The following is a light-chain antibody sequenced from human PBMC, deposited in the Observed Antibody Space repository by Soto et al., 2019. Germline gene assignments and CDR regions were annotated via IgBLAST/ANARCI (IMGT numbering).Light chain of an antibody. CDR1: QSVSTY. Sequence: EIVLTQSPATLSLSPGERATLSCRASQSVSTYLAWYQQKPGQAPRLLIYDASIRATGIPARFSGSGSGTDFTLTISRLEPEDFAVYYCQQRSNWPPRNTFGQGTKLEI. CDR3: QQRSNWPPRNT. V-gene: IGKV3-11*01. J-gene: IGKJ2*01. CDR2: DAS.